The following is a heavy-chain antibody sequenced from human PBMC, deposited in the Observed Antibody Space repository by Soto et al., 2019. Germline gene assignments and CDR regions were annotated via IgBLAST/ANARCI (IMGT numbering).Heavy chain of an antibody. CDR2: ISYDGSNK. D-gene: IGHD3-3*01. J-gene: IGHJ4*02. CDR3: AKDARTSSILRLAGNYFDY. CDR1: GFTFSSYG. Sequence: QPGGSLRLSCAASGFTFSSYGMHWVRQAPGKGLEWVAVISYDGSNKYYADSVKGRFTISRDNPKNTLYLQMNSLRAEDTAVYYCAKDARTSSILRLAGNYFDYWGQGTLVTVSS. V-gene: IGHV3-30*18.